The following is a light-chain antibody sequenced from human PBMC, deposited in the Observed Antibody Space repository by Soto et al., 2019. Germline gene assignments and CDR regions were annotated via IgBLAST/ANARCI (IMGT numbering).Light chain of an antibody. CDR2: KAS. J-gene: IGKJ1*01. CDR1: QSISSR. CDR3: QQYNSYWT. Sequence: DIQMTQSPSTLSASVGDRVTITCRASQSISSRWAWYQQKPGKAPKLLIYKASSLESGVPSRFSGSGCGTEFTLTISSLQPDDSATYYCQQYNSYWTFGQGTKVQIK. V-gene: IGKV1-5*03.